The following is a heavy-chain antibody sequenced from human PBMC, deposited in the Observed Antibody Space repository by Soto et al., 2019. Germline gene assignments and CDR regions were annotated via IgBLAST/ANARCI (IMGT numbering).Heavy chain of an antibody. CDR2: ISYDGSNK. D-gene: IGHD2-2*01. CDR1: GFTFSSYG. V-gene: IGHV3-30*18. CDR3: AKWGAIVVVPAANDWYFDL. J-gene: IGHJ2*01. Sequence: QVQLVESGGGVVQPGRSLRLSCAASGFTFSSYGMHWVRQAPGKGMEWVAVISYDGSNKYYADSVKGRFTISRDNSKNTLYLRINSLIAEDTAVYYCAKWGAIVVVPAANDWYFDLWGRGTLVTVSS.